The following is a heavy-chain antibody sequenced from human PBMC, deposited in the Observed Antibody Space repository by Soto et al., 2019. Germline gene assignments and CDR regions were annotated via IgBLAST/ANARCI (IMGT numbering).Heavy chain of an antibody. J-gene: IGHJ4*02. V-gene: IGHV3-23*01. CDR2: ISGSGGST. CDR3: AKGKTGTRGYFDY. CDR1: GFTFSSYA. D-gene: IGHD1-1*01. Sequence: ILSCAASGFTFSSYAMSWVRQAPGKGLEWVSAISGSGGSTYYADSVKGRFTISRDNSKNTLYLQMNSLRAEDTAVYYCAKGKTGTRGYFDYWGQGTLVTVSS.